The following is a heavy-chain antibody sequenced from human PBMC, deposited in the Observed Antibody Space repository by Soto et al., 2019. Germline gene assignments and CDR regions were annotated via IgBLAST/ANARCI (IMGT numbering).Heavy chain of an antibody. CDR3: ARDLGYYDFWSGYYTSYYYYGMDV. CDR1: GGSISSGGYY. CDR2: IYYSGST. J-gene: IGHJ6*02. V-gene: IGHV4-31*03. D-gene: IGHD3-3*01. Sequence: SETLSLTCTVSGGSISSGGYYWSWIRQHPGKGLEWIGYIYYSGSTYYNPSLKSRVTISVDTSKNQFSLKLSSVTAADTAVYYCARDLGYYDFWSGYYTSYYYYGMDVWGQGTTVTVSS.